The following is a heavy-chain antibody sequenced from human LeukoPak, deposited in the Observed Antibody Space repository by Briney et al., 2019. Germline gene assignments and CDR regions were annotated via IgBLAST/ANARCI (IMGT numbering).Heavy chain of an antibody. CDR3: AKGGGDPYYYYGMDV. V-gene: IGHV3-23*01. CDR1: GXTFGSYA. CDR2: ISGSGVST. Sequence: GGSLRLSCAASGXTFGSYAVSWVRQAPGRGREWVSAISGSGVSTYYADSVKVRFAISRDNSKNTLYLQMNSLRADDTAVYHCAKGGGDPYYYYGMDVWGQGTTVTVSS. D-gene: IGHD2-21*02. J-gene: IGHJ6*02.